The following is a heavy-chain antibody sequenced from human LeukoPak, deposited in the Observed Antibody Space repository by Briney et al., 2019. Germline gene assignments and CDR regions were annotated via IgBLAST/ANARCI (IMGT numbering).Heavy chain of an antibody. Sequence: SETLSLTCIVSGGTISSYYWSWIRQPAGKGLEWIGRIYTSGSTNYNPSLNSRVTMSVDTSKNQSSLKLITVPAADTAVYYFGGSGAYGYYGRFGGRGTVVTVS. J-gene: IGHJ4*02. CDR3: GGSGAYGYYGRF. V-gene: IGHV4-4*07. D-gene: IGHD4-17*01. CDR2: IYTSGST. CDR1: GGTISSYY.